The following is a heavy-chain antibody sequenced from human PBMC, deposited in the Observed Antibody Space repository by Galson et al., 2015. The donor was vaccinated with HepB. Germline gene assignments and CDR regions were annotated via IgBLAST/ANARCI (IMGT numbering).Heavy chain of an antibody. V-gene: IGHV3-30*04. CDR2: ISYDGSNK. J-gene: IGHJ4*02. CDR3: ATSLYDSSGYHYQPAHIGGY. CDR1: GFTFSSYA. D-gene: IGHD3-22*01. Sequence: SLRLSCAASGFTFSSYAMHWVRQAPGKGLEWVAVISYDGSNKYYADSVKGRFTISRDNSKNTLYLQMNSLRAEDTAVYYCATSLYDSSGYHYQPAHIGGYWGQGTLVTVSS.